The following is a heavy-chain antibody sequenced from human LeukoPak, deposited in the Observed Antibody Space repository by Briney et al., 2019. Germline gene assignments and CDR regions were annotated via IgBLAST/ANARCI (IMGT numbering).Heavy chain of an antibody. CDR1: GFTFDDYA. CDR2: ISWNSGSI. J-gene: IGHJ4*02. CDR3: ARERGYSSGWYYFDY. Sequence: GGSLRLSCAASGFTFDDYAMHWVRQAPGKGLEWVSGISWNSGSIGYVDSVKGRFTISRDNAKNSLYLQMNSLRAEDTAVYYCARERGYSSGWYYFDYWGQGTLVTVSS. D-gene: IGHD6-19*01. V-gene: IGHV3-9*01.